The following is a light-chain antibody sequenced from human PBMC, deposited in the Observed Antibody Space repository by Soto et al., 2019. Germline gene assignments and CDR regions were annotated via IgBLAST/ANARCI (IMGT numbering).Light chain of an antibody. Sequence: EIVLTQSPGTLSLSPGERATLSCRASQSVSSSYSACYQQKPRQPPRLLIYAASSRATGIPGRISGSASGTYFTLTISRLEHEDFAVYYCQQYGSLYTFGQGTKLEIK. J-gene: IGKJ2*01. CDR2: AAS. CDR3: QQYGSLYT. V-gene: IGKV3-20*01. CDR1: QSVSSSY.